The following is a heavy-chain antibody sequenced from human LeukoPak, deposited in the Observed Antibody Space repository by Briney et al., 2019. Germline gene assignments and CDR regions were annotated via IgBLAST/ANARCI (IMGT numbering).Heavy chain of an antibody. CDR1: GFIFTSYH. J-gene: IGHJ4*02. CDR3: ARDDEGRGPDLDS. D-gene: IGHD1-14*01. Sequence: GGSLRLSCEASGFIFTSYHMTWVRQAPGKGLEWVSTISGSGGTTYYADSVRGRFTISRVNSKNTLYLKMTSLRAEDTAVYYCARDDEGRGPDLDSWGQGTLVSVYS. V-gene: IGHV3-23*01. CDR2: ISGSGGTT.